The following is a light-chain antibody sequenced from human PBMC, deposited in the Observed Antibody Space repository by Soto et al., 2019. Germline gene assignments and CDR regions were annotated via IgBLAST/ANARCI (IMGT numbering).Light chain of an antibody. CDR2: LGS. Sequence: DIVMTQSPLSLPVTPGEPASISCRSSQSLLHSNGYNYLEWYVQKPGQSPQLLIYLGSDRASGVPARFRGSGSGTDFTLKISRVEAEGVGVYSCMQGLSGFSFGPGTKVDIK. J-gene: IGKJ3*01. V-gene: IGKV2-28*01. CDR1: QSLLHSNGYNY. CDR3: MQGLSGFS.